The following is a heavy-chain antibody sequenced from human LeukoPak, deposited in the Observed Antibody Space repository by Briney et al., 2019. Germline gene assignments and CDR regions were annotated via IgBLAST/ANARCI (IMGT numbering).Heavy chain of an antibody. J-gene: IGHJ4*02. CDR1: GFTFSSYA. V-gene: IGHV3-23*01. CDR3: AKAAQRAPYYDSSGYYYFDY. D-gene: IGHD3-22*01. Sequence: GGSLRLSCAASGFTFSSYAMSWVRQAPGKGLEWVSAISGSGGSTYYADSVKGRFTISRDNSKNTLYLQMNSLRAEATAVYYCAKAAQRAPYYDSSGYYYFDYWGQGTLVTVSS. CDR2: ISGSGGST.